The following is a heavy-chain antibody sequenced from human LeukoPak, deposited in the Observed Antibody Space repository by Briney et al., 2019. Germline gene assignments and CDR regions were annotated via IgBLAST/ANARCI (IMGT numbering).Heavy chain of an antibody. Sequence: GGSLRLSCAASGFTFSSYAMSWVRQAPGKGLEWVSAISGSGGSTYYADSVKGRFTISRDNSKNTLYLQMNSLRDEDTAVYYCAKYERGVWYNGFDPRGQGTLVTVSS. CDR1: GFTFSSYA. CDR3: AKYERGVWYNGFDP. D-gene: IGHD6-19*01. J-gene: IGHJ5*02. V-gene: IGHV3-23*01. CDR2: ISGSGGST.